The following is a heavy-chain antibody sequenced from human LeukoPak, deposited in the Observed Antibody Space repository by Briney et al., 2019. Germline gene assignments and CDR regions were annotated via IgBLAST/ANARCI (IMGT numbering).Heavy chain of an antibody. D-gene: IGHD5-18*01. J-gene: IGHJ4*02. CDR3: ARAIQLWLRVPWYFDY. Sequence: SETLSLTCTVSGGSISSSSDYWGWIRQAPGKGLEWIGSIYYHENTYYNSSLKSRVTISVDTSKNQFSLKLNSVTAADTAVYFCARAIQLWLRVPWYFDYWGQGTLVTVSS. CDR2: IYYHENT. CDR1: GGSISSSSDY. V-gene: IGHV4-39*01.